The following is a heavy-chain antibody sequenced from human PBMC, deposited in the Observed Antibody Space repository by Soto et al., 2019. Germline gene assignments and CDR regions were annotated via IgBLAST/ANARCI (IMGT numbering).Heavy chain of an antibody. CDR1: GYTFTSYY. CDR2: INPSGGST. CDR3: ARARGYYDSSGYLLGPGMDV. Sequence: ASVKVSCKASGYTFTSYYMHWVRQAPGQGLEWMGIINPSGGSTSYAQKFQGRVTMTRDTSTSTVYMELSSLRSEDTAVYYCARARGYYDSSGYLLGPGMDVWGQGTTVTVS. D-gene: IGHD3-22*01. V-gene: IGHV1-46*01. J-gene: IGHJ6*02.